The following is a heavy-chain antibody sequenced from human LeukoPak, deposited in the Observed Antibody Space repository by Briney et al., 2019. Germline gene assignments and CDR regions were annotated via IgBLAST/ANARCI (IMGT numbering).Heavy chain of an antibody. J-gene: IGHJ3*01. CDR2: IDSDGSST. Sequence: GGSLRLSCEASGFTFSSYWMHWVRQAPGKGLVWVSRIDSDGSSTSYADSVKGRFTISRDDSKNTLYLQMNNLRAEDTAVYFCAKYLQPSGYPYALDFWGQGTMVTVSS. CDR3: AKYLQPSGYPYALDF. V-gene: IGHV3-74*01. CDR1: GFTFSSYW. D-gene: IGHD5-12*01.